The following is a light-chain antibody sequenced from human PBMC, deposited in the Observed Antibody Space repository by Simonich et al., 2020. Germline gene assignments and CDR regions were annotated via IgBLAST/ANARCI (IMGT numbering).Light chain of an antibody. Sequence: HSALTLPASVSGSPGPSLTISCTGTSSAVGIFTLVSWYQQHPGKAPKLMIYAGRKRPSGVSNRFSGSKSGNTASLTISGLQAEDEADYYCSSYTSSSTWVFGGGTKLTVL. CDR2: AGR. J-gene: IGLJ2*01. CDR3: SSYTSSSTWV. V-gene: IGLV2-14*02. CDR1: SSAVGIFTL.